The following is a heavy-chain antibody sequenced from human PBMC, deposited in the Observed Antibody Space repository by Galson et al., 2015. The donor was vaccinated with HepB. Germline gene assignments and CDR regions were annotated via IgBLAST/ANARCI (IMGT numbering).Heavy chain of an antibody. CDR3: AREALNWNNVAFNYYGLDV. V-gene: IGHV6-1*01. Sequence: CAISGDSVSTSSAAWNWIRQSPSRGLEWLGRTYYRAKWDNDYAPSVKGRITFKPDTSKNQFSLELKSVSPEDTAVYYCAREALNWNNVAFNYYGLDVWGQGTTVIVSS. D-gene: IGHD1/OR15-1a*01. CDR2: TYYRAKWDN. CDR1: GDSVSTSSAA. J-gene: IGHJ6*02.